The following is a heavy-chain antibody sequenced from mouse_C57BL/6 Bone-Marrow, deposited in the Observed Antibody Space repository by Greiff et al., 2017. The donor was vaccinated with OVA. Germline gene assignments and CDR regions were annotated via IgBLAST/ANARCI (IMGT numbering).Heavy chain of an antibody. J-gene: IGHJ4*01. D-gene: IGHD1-1*02. V-gene: IGHV1-82*01. CDR2: IYPGDGDT. CDR3: TKYKAGGDY. CDR1: GYAFSSSW. Sequence: VQLQQSGPELVKPGASVKISCKASGYAFSSSWLNWVKQRPGKGLEWIGRIYPGDGDTNYNGTFKGKATLTEDKSSSTAYMQSSSLTAEDSAVYCCTKYKAGGDYWGKGTSVTVAS.